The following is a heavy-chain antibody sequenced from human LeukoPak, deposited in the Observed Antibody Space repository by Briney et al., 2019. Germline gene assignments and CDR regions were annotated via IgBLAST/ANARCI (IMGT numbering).Heavy chain of an antibody. CDR2: INHSGST. D-gene: IGHD6-13*01. J-gene: IGHJ6*03. CDR1: GGSFSGYY. CDR3: ARDSSSWSYYYYYMDV. V-gene: IGHV4-34*01. Sequence: SETLSLTCAVYGGSFSGYYWSWIRQPPGKGLEWVGEINHSGSTYYNPSLKSRVTISVDTSKNQFSLKLSSVTAADTAVYYCARDSSSWSYYYYYMDVWGKGTTVTVSS.